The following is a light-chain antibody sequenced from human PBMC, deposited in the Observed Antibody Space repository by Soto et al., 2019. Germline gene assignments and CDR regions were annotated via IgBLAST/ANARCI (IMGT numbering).Light chain of an antibody. J-gene: IGKJ3*01. CDR3: QQYGSSPLT. CDR1: QSVSSSY. V-gene: IGKV3-20*01. CDR2: GAS. Sequence: EIVLKQSPGTLSLSTGERATXSCRASQSVSSSYLAWYQQKPGQAHRVLIYGASSRATGIPDRFSGSGSGTDFTLTISRLEPEDFAVYYCQQYGSSPLTFGSGTKVGIK.